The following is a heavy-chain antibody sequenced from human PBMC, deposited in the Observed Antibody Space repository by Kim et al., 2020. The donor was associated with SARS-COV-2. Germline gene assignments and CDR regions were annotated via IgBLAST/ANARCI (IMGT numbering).Heavy chain of an antibody. V-gene: IGHV3-23*01. CDR1: GFTFNYYG. CDR3: AKELTGGLYSYYYYVMDV. D-gene: IGHD3-9*01. J-gene: IGHJ6*01. CDR2: ISGSGGST. Sequence: GGSLRLSCAASGFTFNYYGMSWVRQAPGKGLEWVSTISGSGGSTFYADSVKGRFTISRDNSQNTLSLQMNSLRAEDTAVYYCAKELTGGLYSYYYYVMDV.